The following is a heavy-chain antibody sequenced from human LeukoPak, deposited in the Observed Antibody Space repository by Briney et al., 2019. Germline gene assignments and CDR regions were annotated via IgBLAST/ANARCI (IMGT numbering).Heavy chain of an antibody. CDR2: IYTSGST. CDR1: GGSISSYY. CDR3: AREDTRITIFGVVTFDAFDI. J-gene: IGHJ3*02. Sequence: SQTLSFTCTVSGGSISSYYWSWIRQPAGKGLEWIGRIYTSGSTNYNPSLKSRVTMSVDTSKNQFSLKLSSVTAADTAVYYCAREDTRITIFGVVTFDAFDIWGQGTMVTVSS. D-gene: IGHD3-3*01. V-gene: IGHV4-4*07.